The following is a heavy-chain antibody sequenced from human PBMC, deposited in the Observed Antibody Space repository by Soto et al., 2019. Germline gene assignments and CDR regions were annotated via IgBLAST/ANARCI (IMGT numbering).Heavy chain of an antibody. CDR3: ARDASTAYYYYYYMDV. J-gene: IGHJ6*03. CDR2: IKQDGSEK. V-gene: IGHV3-7*01. CDR1: GFTFSSYW. D-gene: IGHD2-2*01. Sequence: PGGSLRLSCAASGFTFSSYWMSWVRQAPGKGLEWVANIKQDGSEKYYVDSVKGRFTISRDNAKNSLYLQMNSLRAEDTAAYYCARDASTAYYYYYYMDVWGKGTTVTVSS.